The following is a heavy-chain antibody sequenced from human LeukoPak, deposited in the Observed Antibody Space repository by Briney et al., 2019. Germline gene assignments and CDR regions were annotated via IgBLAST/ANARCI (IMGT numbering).Heavy chain of an antibody. D-gene: IGHD3-10*01. CDR2: IYTSGST. V-gene: IGHV4-4*07. CDR1: GGSISSYY. Sequence: SETLSLTCTVSGGSISSYYWSWIRQPAGKGLEWIGRIYTSGSTNYNPSLKSRVTMSVDTSKNQFSLKLSSVTAADTAVYYCARDRSWGFGESRFDYWGQGILVTVSS. CDR3: ARDRSWGFGESRFDY. J-gene: IGHJ4*02.